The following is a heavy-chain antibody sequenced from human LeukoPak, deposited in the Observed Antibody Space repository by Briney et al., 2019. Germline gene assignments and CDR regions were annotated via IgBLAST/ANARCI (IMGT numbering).Heavy chain of an antibody. D-gene: IGHD3-10*01. CDR1: GGSISSYY. Sequence: SETLSLTCTVSGGSISSYYWSWIRQPPGKGLEWIGEINHSGSTNYNPSLKSRVTISVDTSKNQFSLKLSSVTAADTAVYYCARHLRYYYGSGSYQAARWFDPWGQGTLVTVSS. J-gene: IGHJ5*02. CDR3: ARHLRYYYGSGSYQAARWFDP. CDR2: INHSGST. V-gene: IGHV4-34*01.